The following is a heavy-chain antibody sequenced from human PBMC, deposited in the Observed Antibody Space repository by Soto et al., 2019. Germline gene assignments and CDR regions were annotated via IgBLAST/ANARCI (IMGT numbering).Heavy chain of an antibody. V-gene: IGHV3-30*18. CDR2: ISYDGSNK. CDR1: GFTFSSYG. CDR3: AKDSGFGELLSGDAFDI. J-gene: IGHJ3*02. Sequence: GGSLRLSCAASGFTFSSYGMHWVRQAPGKGLEWVAVISYDGSNKYYADSVKGRFTISRDNSKNTLYLQMNSLRAEDTAVYYCAKDSGFGELLSGDAFDIWGQGTMVTVSS. D-gene: IGHD3-10*01.